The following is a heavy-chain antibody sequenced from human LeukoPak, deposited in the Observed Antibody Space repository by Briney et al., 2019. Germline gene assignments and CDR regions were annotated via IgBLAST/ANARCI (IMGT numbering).Heavy chain of an antibody. J-gene: IGHJ4*02. CDR1: GYTFTSYG. V-gene: IGHV1-18*01. Sequence: GASVKVSCKASGYTFTSYGISWVRQAPGQGLEWMGWISAYNGNTNYAQKLQGRVTMTTDTSTSTAHMELRSLRSDDTAVYYCARDGYSSSWYETDYWGQGTLVTVSS. CDR2: ISAYNGNT. D-gene: IGHD6-13*01. CDR3: ARDGYSSSWYETDY.